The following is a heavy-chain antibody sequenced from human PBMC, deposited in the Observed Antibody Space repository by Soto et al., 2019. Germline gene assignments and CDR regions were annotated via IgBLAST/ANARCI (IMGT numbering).Heavy chain of an antibody. V-gene: IGHV1-18*01. CDR1: GYTFTNYG. CDR3: ARVIPGAEAWFGP. CDR2: ISAYTDNP. D-gene: IGHD2-2*01. Sequence: ASVKVSCKASGYTFTNYGVTWVRQAPGQGLEWMGWISAYTDNPNYAQKSQGRVTMTIDTSTTTAYMDLRSLTSDDTAVYYCARVIPGAEAWFGPWGQGTLVTVSS. J-gene: IGHJ5*02.